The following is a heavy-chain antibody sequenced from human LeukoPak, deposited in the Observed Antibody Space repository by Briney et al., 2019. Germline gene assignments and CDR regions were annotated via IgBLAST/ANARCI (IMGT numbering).Heavy chain of an antibody. CDR3: ARDHNYGSDY. CDR2: IKEDGSEK. Sequence: GGSLRLSCAASGFTFRSYWMSWVRQAPGKGLEWVANIKEDGSEKYYVDSVKGRFTISRDSAKNSLYLQMNSLRVEDTAVYYCARDHNYGSDYWGQGTLVTVSS. CDR1: GFTFRSYW. J-gene: IGHJ4*02. D-gene: IGHD5-18*01. V-gene: IGHV3-7*03.